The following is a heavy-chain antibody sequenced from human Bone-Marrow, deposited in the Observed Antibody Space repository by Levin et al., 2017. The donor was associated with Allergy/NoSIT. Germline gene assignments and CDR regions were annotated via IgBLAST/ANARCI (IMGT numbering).Heavy chain of an antibody. CDR3: ARLAWDIVVVVAAKRHDAFDI. CDR2: INPNSGGT. Sequence: PTASVKVSCKASGYTFTGYYMHWVRQAPGQGLEWMGWINPNSGGTNYAQKFQGRVTMTRDTSISTAYMELSRLRSDDTAVYYCARLAWDIVVVVAAKRHDAFDIWGQGTMVTVSS. V-gene: IGHV1-2*02. CDR1: GYTFTGYY. D-gene: IGHD2-15*01. J-gene: IGHJ3*02.